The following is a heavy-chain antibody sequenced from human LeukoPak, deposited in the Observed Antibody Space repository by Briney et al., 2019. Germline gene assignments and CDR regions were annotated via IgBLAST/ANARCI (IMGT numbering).Heavy chain of an antibody. CDR2: IYFTGTT. Sequence: SETLSLTCTVSGGSISSSSYFWGWIRQPPGKGPEWIGSIYFTGTTYANPSLNSRVTILVDTSKNRFSLQVTSVTAADTAVYYCARLRYCTNGVCPWGQGTLVTVSS. J-gene: IGHJ5*02. CDR1: GGSISSSSYF. CDR3: ARLRYCTNGVCP. V-gene: IGHV4-39*07. D-gene: IGHD2-8*01.